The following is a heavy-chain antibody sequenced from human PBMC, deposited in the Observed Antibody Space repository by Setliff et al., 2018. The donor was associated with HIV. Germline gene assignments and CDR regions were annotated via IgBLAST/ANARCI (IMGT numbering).Heavy chain of an antibody. CDR1: GYTFKSND. J-gene: IGHJ6*03. CDR2: IIPLFDTS. CDR3: ARDSPRQRVVDYYYYMDV. D-gene: IGHD2-15*01. Sequence: SVKVSCKASGYTFKSNDINWVRQAPGQGLEWMGGIIPLFDTSNYAQKFQGRVTITADEPRSTVYLEVSNLRSEDTAVYYCARDSPRQRVVDYYYYMDVWGKGTTVTVSS. V-gene: IGHV1-69*13.